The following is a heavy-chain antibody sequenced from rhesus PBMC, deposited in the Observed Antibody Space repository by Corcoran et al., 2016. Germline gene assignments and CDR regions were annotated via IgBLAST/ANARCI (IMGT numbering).Heavy chain of an antibody. CDR3: AEGDRG. J-gene: IGHJ4*01. CDR1: GFTLSDSW. Sequence: EVYLVESGGGLAKPGGSLRLSCAASGFTLSDSWMPWVRHTPGKGLEWISSISRGGATYYADSMKGRFTISRDNSKNTLSLQMNSLTIDDTAVYYCAEGDRGWGQGVLVTVST. D-gene: IGHD5-42*01. CDR2: ISRGGAT. V-gene: IGHV3S42*01.